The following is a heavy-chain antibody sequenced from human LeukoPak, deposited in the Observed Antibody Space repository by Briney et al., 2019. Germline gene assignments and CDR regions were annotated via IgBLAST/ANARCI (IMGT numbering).Heavy chain of an antibody. J-gene: IGHJ6*02. Sequence: PGGSLRLSCAASGFRFGSHAVHWVRQAPGKGLEWLAQIWYDGSNKYYVDSVKGRFTTSRDNSKNTVYLQMNSLGAEDTAVYFCARDGQQLAPYAMDVWGQGTTVTVSS. CDR3: ARDGQQLAPYAMDV. D-gene: IGHD6-13*01. CDR2: IWYDGSNK. CDR1: GFRFGSHA. V-gene: IGHV3-33*01.